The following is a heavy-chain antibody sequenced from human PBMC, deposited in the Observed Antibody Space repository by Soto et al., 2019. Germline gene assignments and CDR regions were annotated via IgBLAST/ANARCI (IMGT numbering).Heavy chain of an antibody. CDR1: GVSFNNNG. CDR3: ARVLYYGSGSYSPYGMDV. D-gene: IGHD3-10*01. J-gene: IGHJ6*02. Sequence: QVQLVQSGAEVKKPGSSVKVSCKTSGVSFNNNGIGWVRQAPGRGLEWMGGVSPPFRTSNYARKFQGRISITADASTGTVNMELSSLTSEDTAQYYCARVLYYGSGSYSPYGMDVWGQGTTVTVSS. CDR2: VSPPFRTS. V-gene: IGHV1-69*01.